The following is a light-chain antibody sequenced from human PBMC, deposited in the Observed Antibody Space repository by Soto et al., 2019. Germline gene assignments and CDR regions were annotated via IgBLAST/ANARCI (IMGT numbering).Light chain of an antibody. CDR3: QQYYSSPFT. CDR2: WAS. CDR1: QSVLYSSNDKNY. V-gene: IGKV4-1*01. J-gene: IGKJ4*01. Sequence: DIVMTQSPDSLAVSLGERATINCKSSQSVLYSSNDKNYLAWYQQKAGQPPKLLIYWASTRYSGVPDRFSGSGSGTDFTLTISSLQAEDVAVYNCQQYYSSPFTFGGGTKVDIK.